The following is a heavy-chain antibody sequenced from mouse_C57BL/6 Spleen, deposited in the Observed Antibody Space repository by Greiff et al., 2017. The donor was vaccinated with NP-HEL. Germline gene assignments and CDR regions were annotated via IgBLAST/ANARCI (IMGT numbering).Heavy chain of an antibody. J-gene: IGHJ4*01. V-gene: IGHV1-64*01. CDR1: GYTFTSYW. CDR2: IHPNSGST. Sequence: QVQLQQPGAELVKPGASVKLSCKASGYTFTSYWMHWVKQRPGQGLEWIGMIHPNSGSTNYNEKFKSKATLTVDKSSSTAYMQLSSLTSEDSAVDYCARGDGYDVGYAMDYWGQGTSVTVSS. D-gene: IGHD2-2*01. CDR3: ARGDGYDVGYAMDY.